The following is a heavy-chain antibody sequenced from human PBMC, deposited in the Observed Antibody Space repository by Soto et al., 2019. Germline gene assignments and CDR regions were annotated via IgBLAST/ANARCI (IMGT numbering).Heavy chain of an antibody. CDR1: GFTFSSYA. CDR3: ARGGLRLLEWLAYGMDV. V-gene: IGHV3-30-3*01. CDR2: ISYDGSKK. Sequence: QVQLVESGGGVVQPGRSLRLSCAASGFTFSSYAMHWVRQAPGKGLEWVAIISYDGSKKYYADSVKGRFTISRDNSKNTLSLQMNSLSAEDTAVYYCARGGLRLLEWLAYGMDVWGQGTTVTVSS. J-gene: IGHJ6*02. D-gene: IGHD3-3*01.